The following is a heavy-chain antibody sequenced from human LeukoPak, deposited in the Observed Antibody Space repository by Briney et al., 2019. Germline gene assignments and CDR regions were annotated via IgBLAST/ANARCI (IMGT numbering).Heavy chain of an antibody. D-gene: IGHD2-8*01. J-gene: IGHJ6*02. V-gene: IGHV1-69*13. CDR3: ASRYCASGVCSVTLYYYYGLHG. CDR2: IIPILGTA. CDR1: GGTLSSLA. Sequence: GASVRVSCKSPGGTLSSLAISWVRQVPGQGLEWMGGIIPILGTADIVQKFQGRLTLTADVSANTAYMELSSLRSEDTAVYYCASRYCASGVCSVTLYYYYGLHGWGQGTTVIVSS.